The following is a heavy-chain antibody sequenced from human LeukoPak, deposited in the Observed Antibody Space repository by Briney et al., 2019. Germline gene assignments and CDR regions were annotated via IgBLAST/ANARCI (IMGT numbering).Heavy chain of an antibody. CDR3: ARAIEAWDCSGGSCYVGGPYFDY. Sequence: PSETLSLTCTVSGGSISSYYWSWIRQPPGKGLEWIGYIYYSGSTNYNPSLKSRVTISVDTSKNQFSLKLSSVTAADTAVYYCARAIEAWDCSGGSCYVGGPYFDYWGQGTLVTVSS. CDR1: GGSISSYY. CDR2: IYYSGST. V-gene: IGHV4-59*01. J-gene: IGHJ4*02. D-gene: IGHD2-15*01.